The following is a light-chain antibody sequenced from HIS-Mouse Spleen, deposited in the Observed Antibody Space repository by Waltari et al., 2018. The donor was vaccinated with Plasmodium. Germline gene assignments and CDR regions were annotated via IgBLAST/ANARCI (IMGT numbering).Light chain of an antibody. CDR1: ALPKQY. V-gene: IGLV3-25*03. CDR3: QSADSSGTYRV. J-gene: IGLJ2*01. Sequence: SYELTQPPSVPVSYGQTARITCSGDALPKQYAYWYQQKPGQAPVLVIYKDSERPSGIPERFSGSSSGTTVTLTISGVQAEDEADYYCQSADSSGTYRVFGGGTKLTVL. CDR2: KDS.